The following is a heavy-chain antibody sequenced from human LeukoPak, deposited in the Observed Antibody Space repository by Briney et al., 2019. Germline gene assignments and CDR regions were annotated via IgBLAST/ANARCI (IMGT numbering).Heavy chain of an antibody. CDR1: GFTFSNYA. J-gene: IGHJ3*02. D-gene: IGHD4-17*01. Sequence: SGGSLRLSCAASGFTFSNYAMFWVRQAPGKGLEWVSAIRGYDGGLSTSYADSVKGRFTISRDNAKNSLYLQMNSLRAEDTAVYYCARTDYGDYAPPYDAFDIWGQGTMVTVSS. V-gene: IGHV3-23*01. CDR2: IRGYDGGLST. CDR3: ARTDYGDYAPPYDAFDI.